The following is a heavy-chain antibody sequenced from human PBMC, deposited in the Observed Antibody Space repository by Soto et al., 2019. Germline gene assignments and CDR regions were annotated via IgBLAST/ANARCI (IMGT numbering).Heavy chain of an antibody. V-gene: IGHV5-51*01. CDR3: ARGGGMITFGGVIVNDAFDI. CDR1: DYTFAAYW. Sequence: VESLRISRKDFDYTFAAYWIVWVLQMPGKGLEGMAMMPPGDSDTIYSPSFQGRVTISADKSISTAYLQWSSLKASDTAMYYWARGGGMITFGGVIVNDAFDIWGQGTMFTVSS. CDR2: MPPGDSDT. D-gene: IGHD3-16*02. J-gene: IGHJ3*02.